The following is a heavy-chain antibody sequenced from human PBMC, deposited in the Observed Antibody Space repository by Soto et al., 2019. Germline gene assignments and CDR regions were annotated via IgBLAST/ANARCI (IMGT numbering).Heavy chain of an antibody. CDR2: ITSSGTTV. D-gene: IGHD6-13*01. CDR1: GFTFSSYS. V-gene: IGHV3-48*02. J-gene: IGHJ4*02. Sequence: EVHLVESGGGLVQPGGSLRLSCAASGFTFSSYSLNWVRQAPGKGLEWVSYITSSGTTVYYADSVRGRFTISRDNAKNSLYLQMNSLRDDDTAVYYCWRGSSNWAYYFDFWGQGTLVTVSS. CDR3: WRGSSNWAYYFDF.